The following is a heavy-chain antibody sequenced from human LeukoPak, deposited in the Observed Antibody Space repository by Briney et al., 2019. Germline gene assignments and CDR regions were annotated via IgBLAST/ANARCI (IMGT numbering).Heavy chain of an antibody. Sequence: PSETLSLTCAVYGGSFSGYYWSWIRQPPGKGLEWIGEINHSGSTTYNPSLKSRVTISVDTSRNQFSLKLSSVTAADTAVYYCARGSTLYSSSTRSPNTAMARDYFDYWGQGTLVTVSS. J-gene: IGHJ4*02. CDR3: ARGSTLYSSSTRSPNTAMARDYFDY. V-gene: IGHV4-34*01. CDR2: INHSGST. CDR1: GGSFSGYY. D-gene: IGHD6-6*01.